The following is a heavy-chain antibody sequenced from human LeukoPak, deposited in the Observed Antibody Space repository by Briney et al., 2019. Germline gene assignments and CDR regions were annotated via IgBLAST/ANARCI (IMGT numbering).Heavy chain of an antibody. CDR1: GGSFSGYY. V-gene: IGHV4-34*01. CDR2: INHSGYT. CDR3: ARGRFVYGSYRSRDAFDI. J-gene: IGHJ3*02. D-gene: IGHD1-26*01. Sequence: SETLSLTCAVYGGSFSGYYWSWIRQPPGKGLEWVGEINHSGYTNYNPSLKSRVTISVDTSKNQFSLKLSSVTAADTAVYYCARGRFVYGSYRSRDAFDIWGQGTMVTVSS.